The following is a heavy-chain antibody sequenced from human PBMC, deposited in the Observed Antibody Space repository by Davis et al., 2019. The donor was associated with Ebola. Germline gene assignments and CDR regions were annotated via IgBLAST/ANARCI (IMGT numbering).Heavy chain of an antibody. J-gene: IGHJ3*02. CDR1: GFTFSSYA. D-gene: IGHD3-3*01. V-gene: IGHV3-23*01. CDR2: IFGSGGST. CDR3: AKDKNYDFWSGYPHNAFDI. Sequence: GESLKISCASSGFTFSSYAMSLVRQAPGKGLEWVSAIFGSGGSTYYADSVKGRFTISRDNSKNTLYLQMNSLRAEDTAIYYCAKDKNYDFWSGYPHNAFDIWGQGTMVTVSS.